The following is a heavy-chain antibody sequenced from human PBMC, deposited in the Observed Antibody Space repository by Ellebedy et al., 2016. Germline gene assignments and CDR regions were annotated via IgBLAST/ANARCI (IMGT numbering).Heavy chain of an antibody. CDR1: GYTFTTSG. Sequence: ASVKVSXXASGYTFTTSGISWVRQAPGQGLEWMGWISTYNGNTNYAQKFQGRVTMTTDTSTSTAYMELRRLRSDDTAVYYCAKGGGSKRSYFDYWGQGTLVTVSS. CDR2: ISTYNGNT. V-gene: IGHV1-18*01. J-gene: IGHJ4*02. CDR3: AKGGGSKRSYFDY. D-gene: IGHD5-12*01.